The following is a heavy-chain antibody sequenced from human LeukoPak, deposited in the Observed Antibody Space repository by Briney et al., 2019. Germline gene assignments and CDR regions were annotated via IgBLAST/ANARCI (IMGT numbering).Heavy chain of an antibody. J-gene: IGHJ6*03. CDR2: ISYDGTDK. CDR3: AKVADTYYYYYMDV. V-gene: IGHV3-30*18. Sequence: GGSLRLSCAASGFIFSNYGMHWVRQAPGKGLEWVAVISYDGTDKYHADSVKGRFTISRDNSKNTLYLQMNSLRAEDTAVYYCAKVADTYYYYYMDVWGKGTTVTISS. CDR1: GFIFSNYG.